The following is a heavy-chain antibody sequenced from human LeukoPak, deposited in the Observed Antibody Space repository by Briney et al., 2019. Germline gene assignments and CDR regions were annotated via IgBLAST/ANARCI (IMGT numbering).Heavy chain of an antibody. V-gene: IGHV4-38-2*02. D-gene: IGHD6-25*01. J-gene: IGHJ4*02. CDR2: MYHSGDT. CDR3: ARDHSTGWDFDY. CDR1: GYSISSDCY. Sequence: SEILSLTCTVSGYSISSDCYWAWIRQPPGKGLEWIGSMYHSGDTHYNPSLKSRVTISVDMPKNQFSLKLTSVTAADTAVYYRARDHSTGWDFDYWGQGTLVTVSS.